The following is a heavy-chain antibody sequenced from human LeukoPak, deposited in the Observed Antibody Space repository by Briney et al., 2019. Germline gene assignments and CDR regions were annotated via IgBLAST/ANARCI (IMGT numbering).Heavy chain of an antibody. V-gene: IGHV1-24*01. CDR3: ALGRHYYDSSGYHEYFQH. Sequence: GASVKVSCKVSGYTLTELSMHWVRQAPGKGLERMGGFDPEDGETIYAQKFQGRVTMTEDTSTDTAYMELSSLRSEDTAVYYCALGRHYYDSSGYHEYFQHWGQGTLVTVSS. CDR1: GYTLTELS. D-gene: IGHD3-22*01. CDR2: FDPEDGET. J-gene: IGHJ1*01.